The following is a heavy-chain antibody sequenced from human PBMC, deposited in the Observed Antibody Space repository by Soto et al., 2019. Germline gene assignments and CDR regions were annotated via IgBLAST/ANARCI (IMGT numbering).Heavy chain of an antibody. Sequence: SETLSTCTVSDSSIVTSYYWGWIRQPPGGGLEWIGSLYHIGTTYYNPSLRSRATISVDTSKNQFFLQLTSLTAADTAVYYCARVGAMAPEFHFDYWGPGTLVTVSS. V-gene: IGHV4-38-2*02. CDR1: DSSIVTSYY. J-gene: IGHJ4*02. CDR2: LYHIGTT. CDR3: ARVGAMAPEFHFDY. D-gene: IGHD6-19*01.